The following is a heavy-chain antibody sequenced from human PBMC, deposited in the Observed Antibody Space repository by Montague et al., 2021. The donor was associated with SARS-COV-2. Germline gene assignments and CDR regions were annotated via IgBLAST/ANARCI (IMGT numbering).Heavy chain of an antibody. CDR3: AGKVLTVPADY. Sequence: SETLSLTCAVSGVSITSTNWWSLVRQPPGKGLEWIGEISYGGIATXNPXLKSRATISMDRSGNLFSLKLSSVTAADTALYYCAGKVLTVPADYWGQGTLVTVS. CDR1: GVSITSTNW. J-gene: IGHJ4*02. V-gene: IGHV4-4*02. CDR2: ISYGGIA. D-gene: IGHD4-11*01.